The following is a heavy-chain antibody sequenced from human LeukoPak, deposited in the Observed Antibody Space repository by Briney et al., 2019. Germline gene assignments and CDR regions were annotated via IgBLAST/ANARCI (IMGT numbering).Heavy chain of an antibody. V-gene: IGHV4-59*01. Sequence: SETLSLTCTVSGGSLSSYYWSWIRQPPGKGLEWIGYIYYSGSTNYNPSLKSRVTISVDTSKNQFSLKLSSVTAADTAVYYCARDYYYDSSGYYYGAFDIWGQGTMVTVSS. CDR3: ARDYYYDSSGYYYGAFDI. D-gene: IGHD3-22*01. CDR1: GGSLSSYY. CDR2: IYYSGST. J-gene: IGHJ3*02.